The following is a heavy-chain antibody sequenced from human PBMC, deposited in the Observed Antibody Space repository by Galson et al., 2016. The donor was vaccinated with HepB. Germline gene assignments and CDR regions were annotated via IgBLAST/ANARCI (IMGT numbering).Heavy chain of an antibody. CDR2: INQSGRT. D-gene: IGHD3-10*01. Sequence: SETLSLTCGLSGGSFSDYYWSWIRHPPGKGREWLGEINQSGRTNYHPYLKGRVRLSADASKSQFSLRLNSITAADTAVYYCAMCPRPRLRSYVGMAVWAQGPTVTVSS. V-gene: IGHV4-34*01. CDR3: AMCPRPRLRSYVGMAV. J-gene: IGHJ6*02. CDR1: GGSFSDYY.